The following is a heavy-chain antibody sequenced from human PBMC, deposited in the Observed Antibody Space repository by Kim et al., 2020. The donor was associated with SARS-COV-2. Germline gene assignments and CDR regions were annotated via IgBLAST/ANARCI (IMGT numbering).Heavy chain of an antibody. Sequence: GSTNYPPSLQRRVTISVDTSKNQFSRKLSSVTAADTAVYYCASGDYGGDYWGQGTLVTVSS. J-gene: IGHJ4*02. V-gene: IGHV4-59*09. D-gene: IGHD4-17*01. CDR3: ASGDYGGDY. CDR2: GST.